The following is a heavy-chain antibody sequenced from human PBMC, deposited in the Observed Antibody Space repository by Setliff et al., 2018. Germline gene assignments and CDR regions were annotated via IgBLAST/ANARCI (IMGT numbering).Heavy chain of an antibody. CDR2: FGMSGTT. Sequence: GGSLRLSCAASGFTFSTSTMSWVRQAPGKGLEWVSTFGMSGTTYYADSVKGRFTISRDNAKNSLYLQMNSLRAEDTAVYYCATWDGKYSRYWGQGTLVTVSS. CDR1: GFTFSTST. V-gene: IGHV3-23*01. J-gene: IGHJ4*02. CDR3: ATWDGKYSRY. D-gene: IGHD3-9*01.